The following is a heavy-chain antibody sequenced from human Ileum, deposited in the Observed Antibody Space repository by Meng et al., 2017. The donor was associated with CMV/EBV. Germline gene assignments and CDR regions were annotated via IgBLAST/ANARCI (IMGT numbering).Heavy chain of an antibody. D-gene: IGHD5-18*01. CDR1: GGPFSGNY. CDR3: ARGYSYGFFLQFDP. V-gene: IGHV4-34*01. J-gene: IGHJ5*02. CDR2: INHSGST. Sequence: VYGGPFSGNYWSCIRQPPGKGLEWIGEINHSGSTNYNPSLKSRVTISVDTSKNQFSLKLSSVTAADTAVYYCARGYSYGFFLQFDPWGQGTLVTVSS.